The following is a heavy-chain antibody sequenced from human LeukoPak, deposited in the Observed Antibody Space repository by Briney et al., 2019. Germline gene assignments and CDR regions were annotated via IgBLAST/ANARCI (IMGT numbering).Heavy chain of an antibody. CDR1: GGSISSSSYY. J-gene: IGHJ2*01. CDR2: IYYSGST. V-gene: IGHV4-39*07. Sequence: SETLSLTCNVSGGSISSSSYYWGWIRQPPGKGLEWIGSIYYSGSTYYNPSLKSRVTISVDTSKNQFSLKLSSVTAADTAVYFCARYRRGTVVVPRADWYFDLWGRGTLVTVSS. D-gene: IGHD2-2*01. CDR3: ARYRRGTVVVPRADWYFDL.